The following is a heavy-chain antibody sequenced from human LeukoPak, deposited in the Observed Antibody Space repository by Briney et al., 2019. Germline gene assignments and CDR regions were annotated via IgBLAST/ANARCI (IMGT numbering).Heavy chain of an antibody. CDR1: GYTFTSYG. D-gene: IGHD3-10*01. Sequence: ASVKVSCKASGYTFTSYGISWVRQAPGQGLEWMGWISAYNGNTNYAQKLQGRVTMTTDTSTSTAYMELRSLRSDDTAVYYCARANPPRGVIIWDYYYYMVVWGKGTTVTISS. CDR2: ISAYNGNT. J-gene: IGHJ6*03. V-gene: IGHV1-18*01. CDR3: ARANPPRGVIIWDYYYYMVV.